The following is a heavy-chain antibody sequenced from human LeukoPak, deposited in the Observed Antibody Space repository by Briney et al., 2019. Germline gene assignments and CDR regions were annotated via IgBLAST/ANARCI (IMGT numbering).Heavy chain of an antibody. Sequence: KASETLSLTCTVSGDSISSYYWNWIRQPPEKGLEWIGYIHYSGTTNYNPSLKSRVTMSVDTSKNQFSLKLSSVTPADTAVYYCARLTGYSSSWYGAFDIWGQGTMVTVSS. J-gene: IGHJ3*02. CDR2: IHYSGTT. CDR1: GDSISSYY. CDR3: ARLTGYSSSWYGAFDI. D-gene: IGHD6-13*01. V-gene: IGHV4-59*01.